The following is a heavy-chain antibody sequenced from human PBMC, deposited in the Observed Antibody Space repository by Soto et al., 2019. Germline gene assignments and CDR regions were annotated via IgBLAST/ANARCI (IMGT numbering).Heavy chain of an antibody. CDR2: IIPIFGTA. CDR3: AREYNWNESWFDP. J-gene: IGHJ5*02. V-gene: IGHV1-69*13. D-gene: IGHD1-1*01. Sequence: ASVKVSCKASGGTFSSYAISWVRQAPGQGLEWMGGIIPIFGTANYAQKFQGRVTITADESTSTAYMELSSLRSEDTAVYYCAREYNWNESWFDPWGQGTLVTVSS. CDR1: GGTFSSYA.